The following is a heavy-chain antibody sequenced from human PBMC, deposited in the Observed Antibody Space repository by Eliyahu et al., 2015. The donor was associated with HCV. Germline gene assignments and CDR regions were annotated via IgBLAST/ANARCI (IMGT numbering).Heavy chain of an antibody. CDR3: ARNYYGSGILDY. CDR1: GFTFSSYG. D-gene: IGHD3-10*01. Sequence: QVQLMESGGGVVQPGRSLRLSCAASGFTFSSYGMHWVRQAPGKGLEWVAVIWYDGSNKYYADSVKGRFTISRDNSKNTLYLQMNSLRAEDTAVYYCARNYYGSGILDYWGQGTLVTVSS. CDR2: IWYDGSNK. J-gene: IGHJ4*02. V-gene: IGHV3-33*01.